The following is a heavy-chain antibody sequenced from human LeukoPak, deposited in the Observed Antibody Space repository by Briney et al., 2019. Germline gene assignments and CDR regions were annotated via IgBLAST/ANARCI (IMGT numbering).Heavy chain of an antibody. CDR3: ARAIGSSWYGYYYYYMDV. Sequence: GGSLRLSCAASGFTLSSYSMNWVRQAPGKGLEWVSSISSSSSYIYYADSVKGRFTISRDNAKNSLYLQMNSLRAEDTAVYYCARAIGSSWYGYYYYYMDVWGKGTTVTVSS. V-gene: IGHV3-21*01. CDR1: GFTLSSYS. D-gene: IGHD6-13*01. J-gene: IGHJ6*03. CDR2: ISSSSSYI.